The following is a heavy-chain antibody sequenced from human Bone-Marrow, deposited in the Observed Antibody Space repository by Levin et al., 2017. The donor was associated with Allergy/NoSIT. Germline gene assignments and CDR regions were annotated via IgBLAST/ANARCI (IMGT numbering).Heavy chain of an antibody. CDR3: ARAVSGYSSGWYQTQRPHFDY. D-gene: IGHD6-19*01. J-gene: IGHJ4*02. CDR2: INPNSGGT. CDR1: GYTFTGYY. V-gene: IGHV1-2*02. Sequence: ASVKVSCKASGYTFTGYYMHWVRQAPGQGLEWMGWINPNSGGTNYAQKFQGRVTMTRDTSISTAYMELSRLRSDDTAVYYCARAVSGYSSGWYQTQRPHFDYWGQGTLVTVSS.